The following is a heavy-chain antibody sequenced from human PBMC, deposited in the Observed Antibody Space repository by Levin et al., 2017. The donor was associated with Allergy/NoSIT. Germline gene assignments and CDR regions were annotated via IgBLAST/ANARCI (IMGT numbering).Heavy chain of an antibody. V-gene: IGHV4-34*01. CDR2: INHSGST. J-gene: IGHJ4*02. CDR1: GGSFSGYY. Sequence: SETLSLTCAVYGGSFSGYYWSWIRQPPGKGLEWIGEINHSGSTNYNPSLKSRVTISVDTSKNQFSLKLSSVTAADTAVYYCARVRRAVPDYWGQGTLVTVSS. CDR3: ARVRRAVPDY.